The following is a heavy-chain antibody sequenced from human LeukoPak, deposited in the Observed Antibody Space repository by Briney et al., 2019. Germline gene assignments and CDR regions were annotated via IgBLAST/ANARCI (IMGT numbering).Heavy chain of an antibody. D-gene: IGHD2-21*01. J-gene: IGHJ1*01. CDR1: GYTFINYY. CDR2: INPSGGST. V-gene: IGHV1-46*01. CDR3: ARDESTSILWW. Sequence: GASVTVSCKASGYTFINYYMHWVRQAPGQGLEWMGIINPSGGSTSYAQKFQGRVTITRDTSTSTVCMELSSLRSEDTAVYYCARDESTSILWWWGQGTLVTVSS.